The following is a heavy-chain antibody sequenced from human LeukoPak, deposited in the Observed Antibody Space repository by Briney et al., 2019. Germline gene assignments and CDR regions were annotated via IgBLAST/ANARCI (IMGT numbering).Heavy chain of an antibody. Sequence: PGGSLRLSCAASGFTFSSYAMHWVRQAPGKGLEWVAVISYDGSNKYYADSVKGRFTISRDNSKNTLYLQMNSLRAGDTAVYYCAKVLLTDAFDIWGQGTMVTVSS. CDR1: GFTFSSYA. CDR2: ISYDGSNK. V-gene: IGHV3-30*04. J-gene: IGHJ3*02. CDR3: AKVLLTDAFDI.